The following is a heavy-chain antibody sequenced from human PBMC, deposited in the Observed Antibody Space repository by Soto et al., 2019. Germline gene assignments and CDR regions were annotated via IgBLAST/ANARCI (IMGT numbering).Heavy chain of an antibody. CDR3: ANIIVGQWLVPGGY. CDR2: IGLAGGDT. J-gene: IGHJ4*02. CDR1: GFASS. V-gene: IGHV3-23*01. Sequence: EVQLLESGGGLIQPGGSLRLSCVISGFASSMTWVRQAPGKGLEWVSGIGLAGGDTYYADSVRGRFTVSRDNSKSTLFLQMNSLRAADTAVYYCANIIVGQWLVPGGYWGQGTLVTVSS. D-gene: IGHD6-19*01.